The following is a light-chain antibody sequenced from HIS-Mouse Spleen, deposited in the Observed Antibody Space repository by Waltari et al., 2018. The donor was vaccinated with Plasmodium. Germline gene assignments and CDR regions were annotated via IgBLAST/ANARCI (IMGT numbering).Light chain of an antibody. CDR1: QIISNY. Sequence: DIQMTQSPSSLSASVGDRVTITCRASQIISNYLNWYQQKPGKAPKFLIYASSTLQSVVPSRFSGSGSGTDFTLTISSLQPEDFATYYCQQSYSTWTFGQGTKVEIK. J-gene: IGKJ1*01. CDR2: ASS. V-gene: IGKV1-39*01. CDR3: QQSYSTWT.